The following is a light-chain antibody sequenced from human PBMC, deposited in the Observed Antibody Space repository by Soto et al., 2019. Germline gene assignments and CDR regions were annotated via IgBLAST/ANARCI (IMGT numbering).Light chain of an antibody. V-gene: IGKV3-20*01. J-gene: IGKJ1*01. CDR3: QQYVSSPMT. CDR1: HSVSSNS. Sequence: EIVLTQSPGTLSLSPGERATLSCRASHSVSSNSLAWYQQRPGQAPRLLIYGASSRATGIPDRFSGSGSGTDFTLTISRLEPEDCAVYYCQQYVSSPMTFGQGTNVDI. CDR2: GAS.